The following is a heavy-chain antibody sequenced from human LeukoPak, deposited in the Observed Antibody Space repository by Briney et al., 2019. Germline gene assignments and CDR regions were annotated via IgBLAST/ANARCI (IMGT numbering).Heavy chain of an antibody. D-gene: IGHD1/OR15-1a*01. CDR1: GYTFTGYY. J-gene: IGHJ3*01. V-gene: IGHV1-2*06. CDR2: INPTSGRT. CDR3: AREFRTTTWSYDAFDL. Sequence: ASVKVSCKASGYTFTGYYMHWVRQAPGQGLEWMGRINPTSGRTNYAQKFHDRVTLARDTSNNTSYMELTRLTSDDTAVYFCAREFRTTTWSYDAFDLWGQGTMVTVSS.